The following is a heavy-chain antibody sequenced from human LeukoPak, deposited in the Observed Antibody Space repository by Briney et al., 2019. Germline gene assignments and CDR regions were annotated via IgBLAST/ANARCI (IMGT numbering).Heavy chain of an antibody. CDR3: ARVAIPGPKGDYGMDV. J-gene: IGHJ6*02. V-gene: IGHV4-34*09. D-gene: IGHD2-2*02. CDR1: GGSFSGYY. CDR2: INHSGST. Sequence: SETLSLTCAVYGGSFSGYYWSWIRQPPGKGLEWIGEINHSGSTYYNPSLKSRVTISVDTSKNQFSLKLSSVTAADTAVYYCARVAIPGPKGDYGMDVWGQGTTVTVSS.